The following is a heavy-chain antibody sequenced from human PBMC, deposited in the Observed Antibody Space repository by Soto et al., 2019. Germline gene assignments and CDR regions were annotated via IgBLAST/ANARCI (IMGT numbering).Heavy chain of an antibody. V-gene: IGHV3-21*01. Sequence: EVQLVESGGGLVKPGGSLRLSCAASGFTFSSYSMNWVRQAPGKGLEWVSSISSSSSYIYYADSVKGRFTISRDNAKNSLYLQTNSVRAEDTAVYYCARGTIVVVADSGTNWFDPWGQGTLVTVSS. J-gene: IGHJ5*02. CDR2: ISSSSSYI. D-gene: IGHD2-15*01. CDR3: ARGTIVVVADSGTNWFDP. CDR1: GFTFSSYS.